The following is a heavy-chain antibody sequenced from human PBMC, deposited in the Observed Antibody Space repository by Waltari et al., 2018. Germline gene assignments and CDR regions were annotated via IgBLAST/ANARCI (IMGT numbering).Heavy chain of an antibody. J-gene: IGHJ4*02. CDR3: VQLPGY. V-gene: IGHV4-39*01. Sequence: QVQLQESGPGLVKPSETLSLTCTVSGGSIDSTYNSWGWIRQPPGKGLEWIGSHYYSGSTHYNPSLKSRVTISVDTSKNQFSLKLTSVTAADTAVYYCVQLPGYWGQGILVTVSP. D-gene: IGHD2-15*01. CDR2: HYYSGST. CDR1: GGSIDSTYNS.